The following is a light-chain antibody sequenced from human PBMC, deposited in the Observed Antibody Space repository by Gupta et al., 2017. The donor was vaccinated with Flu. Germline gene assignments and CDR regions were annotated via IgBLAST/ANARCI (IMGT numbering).Light chain of an antibody. J-gene: IGLJ2*01. CDR1: RSDNGTYNY. V-gene: IGLV2-14*01. CDR3: SAYGGTSSLGV. Sequence: ITIPCTGSRSDNGTYNYVSWYQQHPGKAPKRTLFEVSNRPAGVSHRFSGSKSVNTAYLNISGLQSDDEADHYCSAYGGTSSLGVFGSGTRLTVL. CDR2: EVS.